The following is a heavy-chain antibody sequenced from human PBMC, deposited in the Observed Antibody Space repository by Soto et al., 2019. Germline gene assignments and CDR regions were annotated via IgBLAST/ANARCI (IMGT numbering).Heavy chain of an antibody. CDR2: IWYDGSNK. V-gene: IGHV3-33*01. J-gene: IGHJ4*02. D-gene: IGHD1-26*01. CDR3: ARGGQWGGSYHYFDY. CDR1: GFTFSSYG. Sequence: LRLSCAASGFTFSSYGMHWVRQAPGKGLEWVAVIWYDGSNKYYADSVKGRFTISRDNSKNTLYLQMNSLRAEDTAVYYCARGGQWGGSYHYFDYWGQGTLVTVSS.